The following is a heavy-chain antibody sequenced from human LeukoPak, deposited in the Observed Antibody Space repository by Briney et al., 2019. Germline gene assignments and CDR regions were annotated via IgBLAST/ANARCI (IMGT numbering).Heavy chain of an antibody. CDR1: GFTFSSYS. CDR3: ARGRRGSSTSCHDY. J-gene: IGHJ4*02. D-gene: IGHD2-2*01. CDR2: ISSSSSYI. Sequence: GGSLRLSCAASGFTFSSYSMNWVRQAPGKGLEWVSSISSSSSYIYYADSVKGRFTISSDNAKNSLYLQMNSLRAEDTAVYYCARGRRGSSTSCHDYWGQGTLVTVSS. V-gene: IGHV3-21*01.